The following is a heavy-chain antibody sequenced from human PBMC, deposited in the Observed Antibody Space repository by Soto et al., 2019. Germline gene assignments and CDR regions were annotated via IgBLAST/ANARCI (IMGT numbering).Heavy chain of an antibody. CDR2: IIPIFGTA. V-gene: IGHV1-69*13. J-gene: IGHJ3*02. CDR3: ARDMYSSGSHDAFDI. CDR1: GGTFSSYA. D-gene: IGHD6-19*01. Sequence: AASVKVSCKASGGTFSSYAISWVRQAPGQGLEWMGGIIPIFGTANYAQKFQGRVTITADESTSTAYMELSSLRSEDTAVYYCARDMYSSGSHDAFDIWGQGTMVTVSS.